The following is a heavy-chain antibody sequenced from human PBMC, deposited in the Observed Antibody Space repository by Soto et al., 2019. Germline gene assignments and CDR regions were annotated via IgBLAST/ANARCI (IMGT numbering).Heavy chain of an antibody. J-gene: IGHJ4*02. Sequence: EVQLVESGGGLVQPGRSLRLSCGASGFTFDDYAMHWVRQGPGKGLEWVSGISWNSGSIAYADSEKGRFTISRDNAKNSLDLQMNSLTPEDPALYYCAKDFSDIWDYRRDFDYWGQGTLVTVSS. CDR2: ISWNSGSI. V-gene: IGHV3-9*01. D-gene: IGHD1-7*01. CDR1: GFTFDDYA. CDR3: AKDFSDIWDYRRDFDY.